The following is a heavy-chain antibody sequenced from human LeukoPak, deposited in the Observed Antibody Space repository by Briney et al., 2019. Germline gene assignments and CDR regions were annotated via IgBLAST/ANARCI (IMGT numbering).Heavy chain of an antibody. J-gene: IGHJ4*02. Sequence: ASVKVSCKASGYTFIGYYMHWVRQAPGQGLEWMGWINLNSGGPNYAQKFQARVTMTRDTSINTAYMELSSLRSDDTAVYYCARGDLFSTLDYWGQRTLVTVSS. D-gene: IGHD3-3*01. CDR1: GYTFIGYY. CDR3: ARGDLFSTLDY. CDR2: INLNSGGP. V-gene: IGHV1-2*02.